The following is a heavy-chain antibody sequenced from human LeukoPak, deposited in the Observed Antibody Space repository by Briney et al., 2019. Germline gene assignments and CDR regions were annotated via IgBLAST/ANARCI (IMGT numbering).Heavy chain of an antibody. CDR3: ARGPTSMTKYNWFDP. Sequence: PSETLSLTCTVSGGSISSYYWSWIRQPPGKGLEWIGYIYYSGSTYYNPSLKSRVTISVDTSKNQFSLKLSSVTAADTAVYYCARGPTSMTKYNWFDPWGQGTLVTVSS. V-gene: IGHV4-59*12. J-gene: IGHJ5*02. CDR2: IYYSGST. CDR1: GGSISSYY. D-gene: IGHD2/OR15-2a*01.